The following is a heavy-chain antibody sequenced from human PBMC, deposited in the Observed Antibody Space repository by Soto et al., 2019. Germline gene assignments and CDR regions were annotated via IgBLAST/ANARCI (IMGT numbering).Heavy chain of an antibody. J-gene: IGHJ4*02. Sequence: EVQLLESGGGLVQPGGSLRLSCAASGFTFSSYAMSWVRQAPGKGLEWVSAISGSSSYIYYADSVKGRFTISRDNAKNSLYLQMNSLRAEDTAVYYCARDGPYYYDSSGYYWGQGTLVTVSS. CDR3: ARDGPYYYDSSGYY. D-gene: IGHD3-22*01. CDR2: ISGSSSYI. V-gene: IGHV3-21*01. CDR1: GFTFSSYA.